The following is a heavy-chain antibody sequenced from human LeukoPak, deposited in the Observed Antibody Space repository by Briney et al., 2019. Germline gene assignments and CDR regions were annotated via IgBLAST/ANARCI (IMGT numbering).Heavy chain of an antibody. Sequence: PGGSLRLSCVGSGFTFSSYTMTWVRQAPGKGLEWVSPIGGRGGSTYYADSVKGRFTISRDNSKNTLYLQMNSLRAEDTAVYYCAKQATYYSGSLFDYWGQGTLVTVSS. D-gene: IGHD1-26*01. CDR1: GFTFSSYT. CDR3: AKQATYYSGSLFDY. J-gene: IGHJ4*02. V-gene: IGHV3-23*01. CDR2: IGGRGGST.